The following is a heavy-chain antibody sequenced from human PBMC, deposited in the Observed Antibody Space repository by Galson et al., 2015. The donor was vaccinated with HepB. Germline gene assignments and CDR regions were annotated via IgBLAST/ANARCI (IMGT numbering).Heavy chain of an antibody. CDR1: GFTFSSYW. Sequence: SLRLSCAASGFTFSSYWMSWVRQAPGKGLEWVANIKQDGSKEFFVDSVKGRFTISRDNAKNSLYLQMNSLGAEDTALYYCARMENYYGSGSYNPYVDAFDIWGQGTMVSVSS. J-gene: IGHJ3*02. D-gene: IGHD3-10*01. CDR2: IKQDGSKE. CDR3: ARMENYYGSGSYNPYVDAFDI. V-gene: IGHV3-7*01.